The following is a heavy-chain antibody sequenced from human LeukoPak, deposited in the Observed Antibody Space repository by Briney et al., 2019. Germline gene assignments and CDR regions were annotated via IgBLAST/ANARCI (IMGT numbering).Heavy chain of an antibody. V-gene: IGHV3-21*06. CDR3: ARDLTTVTTAVFAY. D-gene: IGHD4-11*01. CDR1: GFTFSSYS. Sequence: GESLKISCAASGFTFSSYSMNWVRQAPGKGLEWVSSISSSSTYIYYADSVKGRFTISRDKAKNSLYLQMNSLRAEDTAVYYCARDLTTVTTAVFAYWGQGTLVTVSS. J-gene: IGHJ4*02. CDR2: ISSSSTYI.